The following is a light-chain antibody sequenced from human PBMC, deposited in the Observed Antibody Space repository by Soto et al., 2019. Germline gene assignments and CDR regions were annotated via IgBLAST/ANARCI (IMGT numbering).Light chain of an antibody. V-gene: IGKV3-11*01. CDR3: QQRSDWPPFT. Sequence: EIVLTQSPATLSLSPGERATLSCRASQTVSSYLAWYPQKPGQAPRLLIYDASNRATGIPARFSGSGSGTDFNLTISSLEPEYFAVYFCQQRSDWPPFTFGPGTKVDIK. J-gene: IGKJ3*01. CDR2: DAS. CDR1: QTVSSY.